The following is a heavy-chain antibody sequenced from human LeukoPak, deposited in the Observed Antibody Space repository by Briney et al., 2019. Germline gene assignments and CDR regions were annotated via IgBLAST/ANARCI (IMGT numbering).Heavy chain of an antibody. V-gene: IGHV1-69*01. CDR1: GGTFSSYA. J-gene: IGHJ6*02. CDR3: ANLWYSSGWYDFDIYHYGMDV. Sequence: GSSVKVSCKASGGTFSSYAISWVRQAPGQGLEWMGGIIPIFGTANYAQKFQGRVTITADESTSTAYMELSSLRSEDTAVYYCANLWYSSGWYDFDIYHYGMDVWGQGTTVTVSS. D-gene: IGHD6-19*01. CDR2: IIPIFGTA.